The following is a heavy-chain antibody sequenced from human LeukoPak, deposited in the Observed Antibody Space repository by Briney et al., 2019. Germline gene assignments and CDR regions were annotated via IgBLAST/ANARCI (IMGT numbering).Heavy chain of an antibody. CDR2: IYYSGST. D-gene: IGHD3-22*01. V-gene: IGHV4-30-4*01. CDR1: GGSINSGDYY. J-gene: IGHJ6*02. Sequence: SETLSLTCTVSGGSINSGDYYWSWIRQPPGKGLEWIGYIYYSGSTYYNPSLKSRVTISVDTSKNQFSLKLSSVTAADTAVYYCAREAYYDSSGYRPVLDYGMDVWGQGTTVTVSS. CDR3: AREAYYDSSGYRPVLDYGMDV.